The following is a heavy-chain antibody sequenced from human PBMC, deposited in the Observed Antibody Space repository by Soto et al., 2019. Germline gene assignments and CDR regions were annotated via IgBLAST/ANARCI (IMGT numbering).Heavy chain of an antibody. Sequence: QVHLVQSGAEVTKPGSSVTVSCKASGGIFSSLTFSWVRQAPGQGLEWVGRIIPVRGTTGYKETFQGRVTISADKSTDTVYMELSSLTSEDTAIYYCASARISALPLYYMDIWGKGTTVNVSS. D-gene: IGHD2-15*01. CDR2: IIPVRGTT. CDR3: ASARISALPLYYMDI. V-gene: IGHV1-69*08. CDR1: GGIFSSLT. J-gene: IGHJ6*04.